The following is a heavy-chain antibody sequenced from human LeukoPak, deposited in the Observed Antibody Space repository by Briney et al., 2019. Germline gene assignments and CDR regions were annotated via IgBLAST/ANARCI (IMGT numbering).Heavy chain of an antibody. Sequence: SETLSLTCAVYGGSFSGYYWSWIRQPPGKGLEWIGDINHSGSTNYNPSLKSRVTISVDTSKNQFSLKLSSVTAADTAVYYCACSLAYCGGDCGFDYWGQGTLVTVSS. CDR2: INHSGST. J-gene: IGHJ4*02. D-gene: IGHD2-21*02. CDR1: GGSFSGYY. V-gene: IGHV4-34*01. CDR3: ACSLAYCGGDCGFDY.